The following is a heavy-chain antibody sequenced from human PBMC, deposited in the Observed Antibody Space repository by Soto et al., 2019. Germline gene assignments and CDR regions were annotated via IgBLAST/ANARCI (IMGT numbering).Heavy chain of an antibody. D-gene: IGHD5-12*01. Sequence: PGGSLRLSCAASGFSFREYDMSWVRQAPGKGLEWVSGVSGSDGGTYYADSVKGRFTVSSGSSVNTLYLQMNSLRAEDTAVYYCAKERWDGYNSLDYWGRGTLVTVSS. CDR3: AKERWDGYNSLDY. CDR1: GFSFREYD. CDR2: VSGSDGGT. V-gene: IGHV3-23*01. J-gene: IGHJ4*02.